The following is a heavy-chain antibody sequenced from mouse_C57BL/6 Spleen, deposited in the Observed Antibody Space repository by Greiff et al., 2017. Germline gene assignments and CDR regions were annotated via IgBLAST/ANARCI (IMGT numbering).Heavy chain of an antibody. CDR2: INPNNGGT. Sequence: EVQLQQSGPELVKPGASVKIPCKASGYTFTDYNMDWVKQSHGKSLEWIGDINPNNGGTIYNQKFKGKATLNVDKSSSTAYMELRSLTSEDTAVYYCARGSTMVTTVYYYARDYWGQGTSVTVSS. J-gene: IGHJ4*01. CDR3: ARGSTMVTTVYYYARDY. V-gene: IGHV1-18*01. CDR1: GYTFTDYN. D-gene: IGHD2-2*01.